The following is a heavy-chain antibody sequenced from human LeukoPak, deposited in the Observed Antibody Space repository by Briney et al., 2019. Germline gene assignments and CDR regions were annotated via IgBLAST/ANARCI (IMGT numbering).Heavy chain of an antibody. CDR1: GFTFSSYG. J-gene: IGHJ4*02. CDR3: TRVGYIDEGIDY. D-gene: IGHD5-24*01. Sequence: PGGSLRLSCAASGFTFSSYGMHWVRQAPGKGLEWVANIKQDGSKKSYVDSVEGRFTISRDNAKNSLYLQMNSLRAEDTAIYYCTRVGYIDEGIDYWGQGTLVTVSS. V-gene: IGHV3-7*04. CDR2: IKQDGSKK.